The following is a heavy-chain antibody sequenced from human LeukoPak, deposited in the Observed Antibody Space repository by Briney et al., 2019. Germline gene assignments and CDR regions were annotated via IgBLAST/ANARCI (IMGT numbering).Heavy chain of an antibody. CDR1: GFTFSTYA. CDR3: AKGLRFLEWFYWDY. V-gene: IGHV3-23*01. J-gene: IGHJ4*02. CDR2: ISGSGSST. D-gene: IGHD3-3*01. Sequence: PGGSLRLSCAASGFTFSTYAMSWVRQAPGKGLEWVSVISGSGSSTYYADSVKGRFTISRDNSKNTLYLQMNSLRAEDTAVYYCAKGLRFLEWFYWDYWGQGTLVTVSS.